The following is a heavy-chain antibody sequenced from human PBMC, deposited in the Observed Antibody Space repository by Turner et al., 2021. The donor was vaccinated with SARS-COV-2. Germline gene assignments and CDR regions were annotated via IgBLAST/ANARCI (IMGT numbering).Heavy chain of an antibody. CDR3: ARVGCSGGSCPLGLVFDHAFDI. CDR1: GISFSSFC. Sequence: EMQVVESGGGLVQPGGSLRLSCAASGISFSSFCMSWVRQAPGKGLEWVANISHDGSSKNYPHSVRGPFTISRDNAKNSLFLQMNSLRAEDTAVYYCARVGCSGGSCPLGLVFDHAFDIWGQGTTVTVSS. D-gene: IGHD2-15*01. V-gene: IGHV3-7*01. J-gene: IGHJ3*02. CDR2: ISHDGSSK.